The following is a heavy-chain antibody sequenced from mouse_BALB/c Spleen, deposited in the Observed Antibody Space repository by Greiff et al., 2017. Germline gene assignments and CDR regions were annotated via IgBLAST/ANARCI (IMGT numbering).Heavy chain of an antibody. D-gene: IGHD2-1*01. V-gene: IGHV1S34*01. CDR1: GYSFTGYY. CDR2: ISCYNGAT. Sequence: LVKTGASVKISCKASGYSFTGYYMHWVKQSHGKSLEWIGYISCYNGATSYNQKFKGKATFTVDTSSSTAYMQFNSLTSEDSAVYYCARGEDGNYGMDYWGQGTSVTVSS. J-gene: IGHJ4*01. CDR3: ARGEDGNYGMDY.